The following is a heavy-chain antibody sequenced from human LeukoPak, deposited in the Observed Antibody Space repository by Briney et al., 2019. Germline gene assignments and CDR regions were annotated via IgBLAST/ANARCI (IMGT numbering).Heavy chain of an antibody. CDR1: AFTFSSYN. CDR3: AKDRGISITMVRGVIRSFDY. D-gene: IGHD3-10*01. CDR2: ISSSSSYI. Sequence: GGSLRLSCAASAFTFSSYNMNWVRQAPGKGLEWVSPISSSSSYIYYADPVKGRFTISRDNAKNSLYLQMNSLRAEDTAVYYCAKDRGISITMVRGVIRSFDYWGQGTLVTVSS. V-gene: IGHV3-21*01. J-gene: IGHJ4*02.